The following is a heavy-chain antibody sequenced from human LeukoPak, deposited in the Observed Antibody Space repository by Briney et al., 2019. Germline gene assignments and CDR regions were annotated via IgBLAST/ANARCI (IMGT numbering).Heavy chain of an antibody. Sequence: SQTLSLTCTVSGGSISSGGYYWSWIRQPPGKGLEWIGYIYHSGSTYYNPSLKSRVTISVDRSKNQFSLKLSSVTAADTAVYYCAREGKYKQLTKESDAFDIWGQGTMVTVSS. CDR3: AREGKYKQLTKESDAFDI. V-gene: IGHV4-30-2*01. J-gene: IGHJ3*02. CDR2: IYHSGST. D-gene: IGHD6-13*01. CDR1: GGSISSGGYY.